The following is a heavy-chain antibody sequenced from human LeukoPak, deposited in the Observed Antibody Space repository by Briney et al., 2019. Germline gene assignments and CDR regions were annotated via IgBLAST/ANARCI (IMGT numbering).Heavy chain of an antibody. D-gene: IGHD1-26*01. V-gene: IGHV1-2*02. CDR3: ARNSESNWADY. Sequence: ASVKVPCKASGYSFTGYYMHWVRQAPGQGLQWMGWLNPSSGYTNYAQRFRGRVTMTRDTSISTAYMELSRLIDDDTAVYYCARNSESNWADYWGQGTLVTVSS. CDR1: GYSFTGYY. CDR2: LNPSSGYT. J-gene: IGHJ4*02.